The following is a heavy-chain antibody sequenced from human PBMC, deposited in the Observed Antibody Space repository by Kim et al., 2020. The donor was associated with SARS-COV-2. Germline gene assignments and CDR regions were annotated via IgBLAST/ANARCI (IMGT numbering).Heavy chain of an antibody. CDR2: VNCQGST. CDR1: GDSIITDNYW. CDR3: ARQIGLGRWALDI. Sequence: SETLSLTCTVSGDSIITDNYWWAWIRQPPGRGLEWIGSVNCQGSTYYNLSLKSRLTVSVDTSKNLFSLKLTSVTAADSAVYSCARQIGLGRWALDIWGQGTMVTVSS. V-gene: IGHV4-39*01. D-gene: IGHD2-15*01. J-gene: IGHJ3*02.